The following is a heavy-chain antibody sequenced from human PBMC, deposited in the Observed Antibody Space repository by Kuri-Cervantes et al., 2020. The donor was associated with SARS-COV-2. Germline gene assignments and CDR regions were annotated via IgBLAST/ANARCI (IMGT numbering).Heavy chain of an antibody. CDR3: AKDLVGATYYAFDI. CDR2: IRPSGGSK. Sequence: GESLKISCAASGFTFSNYAMTWVRQAPGKGLEWVSSIRPSGGSKFYADSVKGRFTISRDNSKNTLYLQMNSLRAEDTAVYYCAKDLVGATYYAFDIWGQGTMVTVSS. D-gene: IGHD1-26*01. CDR1: GFTFSNYA. J-gene: IGHJ3*02. V-gene: IGHV3-23*01.